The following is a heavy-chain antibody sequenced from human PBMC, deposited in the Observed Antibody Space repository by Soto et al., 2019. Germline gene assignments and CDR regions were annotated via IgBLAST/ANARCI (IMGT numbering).Heavy chain of an antibody. D-gene: IGHD1-7*01. V-gene: IGHV3-7*03. CDR3: AGALSITGTTLGYYYGMDV. Sequence: GSLRLSCAASGFTFSSYWMSWVRQAPGEGLEWVANIKQDGSEKYYVDSVKGRFTISRDNAKNSLYLQMNSLRAEDTAVYYCAGALSITGTTLGYYYGMDVWGQGTTVTVSS. J-gene: IGHJ6*02. CDR1: GFTFSSYW. CDR2: IKQDGSEK.